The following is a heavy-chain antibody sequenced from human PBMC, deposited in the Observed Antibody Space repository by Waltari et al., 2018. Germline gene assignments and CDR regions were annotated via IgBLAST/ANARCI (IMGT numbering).Heavy chain of an antibody. CDR2: INHIGST. V-gene: IGHV4-34*01. CDR3: ARGRRGTLVYSSQRRDLYYMDV. D-gene: IGHD6-13*01. J-gene: IGHJ6*03. CDR1: GGSFSGYY. Sequence: QVQLQQWGAGLLKPSETLSLTCAVYGGSFSGYYWSWIRQPPGKGLEWIGEINHIGSTNYNPSLKSRVTISVDTSKNQFSLKLSSVTAADTAVYYCARGRRGTLVYSSQRRDLYYMDVWGKGTTVTVSS.